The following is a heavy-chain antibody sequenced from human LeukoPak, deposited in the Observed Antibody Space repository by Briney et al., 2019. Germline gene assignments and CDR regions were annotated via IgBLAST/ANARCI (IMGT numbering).Heavy chain of an antibody. CDR2: IYSGGST. CDR3: ARRRQFAFDI. CDR1: GGSLNSHY. J-gene: IGHJ3*02. V-gene: IGHV4-59*08. D-gene: IGHD6-19*01. Sequence: RSSDTLSITCTVSGGSLNSHYLSLIRQPPGRGLEWIGYIYSGGSTSYNPSLKSRVTISEDTPNTHFSLKVTSMTAADTAVYYCARRRQFAFDIWGQGTMVTVSS.